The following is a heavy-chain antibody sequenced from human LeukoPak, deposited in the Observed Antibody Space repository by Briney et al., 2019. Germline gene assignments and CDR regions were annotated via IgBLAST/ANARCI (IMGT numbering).Heavy chain of an antibody. Sequence: PGRSLRLSCAASGFTFSSYSMNWVRQAPGKGLEWVSYISSSSSTIYYADSVKGRFTISRDNAKNSLYLQMNSLRDEDTAVYYCARGRKYYYDSSGPKAYYFDYWGQGTLVTVSS. J-gene: IGHJ4*02. D-gene: IGHD3-22*01. CDR2: ISSSSSTI. CDR3: ARGRKYYYDSSGPKAYYFDY. V-gene: IGHV3-48*02. CDR1: GFTFSSYS.